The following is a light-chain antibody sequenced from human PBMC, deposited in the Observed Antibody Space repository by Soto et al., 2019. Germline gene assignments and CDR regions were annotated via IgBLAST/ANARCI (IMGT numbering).Light chain of an antibody. CDR3: CSYAGRNTWV. CDR1: SSDVGGYNL. J-gene: IGLJ3*02. V-gene: IGLV2-23*01. Sequence: QSALTQPASVSGSPGQSITISCTGTSSDVGGYNLVSWYQKHPGKAPKLMIYEGGKRPSGISNRFSGSKSGNTASLTISWLRAEDEADYYCCSYAGRNTWVFGGGTKLTVL. CDR2: EGG.